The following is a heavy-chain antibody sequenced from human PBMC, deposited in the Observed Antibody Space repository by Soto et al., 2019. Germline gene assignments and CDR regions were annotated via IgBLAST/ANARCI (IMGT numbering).Heavy chain of an antibody. D-gene: IGHD3-3*01. CDR2: IIPIFGTA. V-gene: IGHV1-69*13. CDR1: GGTFSSYA. J-gene: IGHJ6*02. CDR3: ARKQLRFLEWPYYYYGMDV. Sequence: SVKVSCKASGGTFSSYAISWVRQAPGQGLEWMGGIIPIFGTANYAQKFQGRVTITADESTSTAYMELSSLRSEDTAVYYCARKQLRFLEWPYYYYGMDVWGQGTTVTVSS.